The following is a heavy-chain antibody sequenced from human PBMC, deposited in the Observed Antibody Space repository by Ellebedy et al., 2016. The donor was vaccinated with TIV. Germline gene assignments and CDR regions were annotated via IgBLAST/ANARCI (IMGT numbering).Heavy chain of an antibody. CDR2: ISSRGGAI. J-gene: IGHJ4*02. CDR1: GFRFSNSE. Sequence: PGGSLRLSCAASGFRFSNSEMIWVRQPPGKGLQWVAYISSRGGAIYYADSVKVRFTISRDNDKRSLSLQMSSLRVEDSAVYFCARRGTSFYFDSWGQGTLVTVSS. CDR3: ARRGTSFYFDS. V-gene: IGHV3-48*03. D-gene: IGHD1-1*01.